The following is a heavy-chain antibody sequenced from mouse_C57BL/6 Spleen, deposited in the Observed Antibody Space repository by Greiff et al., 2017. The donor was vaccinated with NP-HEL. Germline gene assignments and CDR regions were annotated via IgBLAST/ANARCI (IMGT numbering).Heavy chain of an antibody. CDR3: AGGDWCFDD. J-gene: IGHJ1*03. Sequence: VQLQQSVAELVRPGASVKLSCTASGFTIKNTYMHWVKQRPEQGLEWIGRIDPATGNTKYAPKFPGKAPITADTSSNPANLQLRSLTSEDTAISYAAGGDWCFDDWGTGTTVTVSS. CDR2: IDPATGNT. CDR1: GFTIKNTY. V-gene: IGHV14-3*01.